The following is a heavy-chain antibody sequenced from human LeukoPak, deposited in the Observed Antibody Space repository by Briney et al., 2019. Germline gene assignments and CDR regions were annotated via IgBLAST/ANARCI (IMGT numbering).Heavy chain of an antibody. CDR3: ARGSYFDY. CDR2: IYSSDT. J-gene: IGHJ4*02. CDR1: GFTVSSNY. V-gene: IGHV3-53*01. Sequence: GGSLRLSCAASGFTVSSNYMSWVRQAPGKGLEWVSVIYSSDTYYADSVKGRFTISRDNSENTLYLQMNSLRVEDTAVYYCARGSYFDYWGQGTLVTVSS.